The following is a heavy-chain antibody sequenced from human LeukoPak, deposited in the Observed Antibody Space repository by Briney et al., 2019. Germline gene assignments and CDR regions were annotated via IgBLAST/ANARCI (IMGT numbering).Heavy chain of an antibody. Sequence: SETLSLTCTVSGYSISSGYHWGWIRQPPGQGLEWIGSIYHSGSTYYNPSLKSRVTISVDTSKNQFSLKLSSVTAADTAVYYCARADRDRFDYWGQGTLVTVSS. CDR1: GYSISSGYH. J-gene: IGHJ4*02. D-gene: IGHD3-10*01. CDR3: ARADRDRFDY. V-gene: IGHV4-38-2*02. CDR2: IYHSGST.